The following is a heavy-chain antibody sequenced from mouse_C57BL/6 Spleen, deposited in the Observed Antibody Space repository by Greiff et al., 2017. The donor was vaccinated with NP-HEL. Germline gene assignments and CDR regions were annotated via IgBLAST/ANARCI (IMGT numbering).Heavy chain of an antibody. Sequence: QVQLKQSGPGLVQPSQSLSITCTVSGFSFTSYGVHWVRQSPGKGLEWLGVIWSGGSTDYNAAFISRLSISKDNSKSQVFFKMNSLQADDTAIDYCARKYYGSSSAWFAYWGQGTLVTVSA. J-gene: IGHJ3*01. CDR1: GFSFTSYG. CDR3: ARKYYGSSSAWFAY. CDR2: IWSGGST. D-gene: IGHD1-1*01. V-gene: IGHV2-2*01.